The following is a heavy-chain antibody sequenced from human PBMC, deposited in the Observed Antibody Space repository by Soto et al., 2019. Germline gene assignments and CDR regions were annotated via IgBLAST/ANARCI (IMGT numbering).Heavy chain of an antibody. CDR2: IIPVSGAA. J-gene: IGHJ4*02. D-gene: IGHD2-2*01. CDR3: ATALGCRSTSCTLDY. CDR1: GGTFGSYA. V-gene: IGHV1-69*13. Sequence: SVKVSCKASGGTFGSYAFSWVRQAPGRGLEWMGGIIPVSGAAHYAQKFQGRVTITADESTSTAYMELSSLSSQDTAVYYCATALGCRSTSCTLDYWGQGTRVTVSS.